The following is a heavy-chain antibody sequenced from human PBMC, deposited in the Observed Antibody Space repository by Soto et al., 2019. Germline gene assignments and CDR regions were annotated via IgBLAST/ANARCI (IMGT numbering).Heavy chain of an antibody. CDR3: AKDHGRVGDCGGGSCSLAFDI. CDR1: GFTFDHYA. CDR2: ISWNSNTI. V-gene: IGHV3-9*01. D-gene: IGHD2-15*01. Sequence: GGSLRLSCAASGFTFDHYAMHWVRQAPGKGLEWVSGISWNSNTIAYADSVKGRFAISRDNSKNTLYLQMNSLRAEDTAVYYCAKDHGRVGDCGGGSCSLAFDIWGQGTMVTVSS. J-gene: IGHJ3*02.